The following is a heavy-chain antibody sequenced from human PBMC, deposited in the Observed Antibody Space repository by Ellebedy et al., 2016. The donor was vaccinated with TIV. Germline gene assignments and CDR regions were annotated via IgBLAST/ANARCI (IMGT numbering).Heavy chain of an antibody. J-gene: IGHJ5*02. Sequence: MPSETLSLTCTVSGGSISSYYWSWIRQPPGKGLEWIGYIYYSGSTNYNPSLKSRVAISEDTSKNQFSLKLSSVTAADTAVYYCARDRGYDFWSGYYTGHNWFDPWGQGTLVTVSS. V-gene: IGHV4-59*01. CDR2: IYYSGST. CDR1: GGSISSYY. D-gene: IGHD3/OR15-3a*01. CDR3: ARDRGYDFWSGYYTGHNWFDP.